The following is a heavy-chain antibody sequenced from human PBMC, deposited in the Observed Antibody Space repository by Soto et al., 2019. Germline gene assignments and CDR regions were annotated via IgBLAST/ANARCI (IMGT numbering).Heavy chain of an antibody. J-gene: IGHJ5*02. CDR3: ARGGYFSGNSCDKGAAENDH. D-gene: IGHD2-2*02. Sequence: QVQLQESGPGLVKPSETLSLTCAVSGGSINYYYWSWIRQPAGKGLEWLWRIHPSGNTNYNPSLERRVTLSVDTPNNQFSLRLRSVTAADTAVYYCARGGYFSGNSCDKGAAENDHWGQGTLVTVSA. CDR2: IHPSGNT. V-gene: IGHV4-4*07. CDR1: GGSINYYY.